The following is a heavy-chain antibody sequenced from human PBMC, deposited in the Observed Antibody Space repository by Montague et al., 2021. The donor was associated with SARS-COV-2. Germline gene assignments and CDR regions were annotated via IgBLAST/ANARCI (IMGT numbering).Heavy chain of an antibody. V-gene: IGHV4-34*01. J-gene: IGHJ1*01. CDR1: GGSFGGYY. CDR3: VRGGYGDRSSD. CDR2: IRHYGRP. D-gene: IGHD4-17*01. Sequence: SETLSLTCVVYGGSFGGYYRTWIRQTPGKGLEWIGEIRHYGRPNNNPSVNPSLKSRVTMSIDPSKIQFSLRLTAVSAADTAVYCCVRGGYGDRSSDWGQGTLVIVSS.